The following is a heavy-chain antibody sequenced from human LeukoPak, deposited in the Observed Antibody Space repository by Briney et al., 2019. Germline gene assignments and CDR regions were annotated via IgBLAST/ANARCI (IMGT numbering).Heavy chain of an antibody. CDR1: GFTFSSYA. Sequence: PGGSLRLSYAASGFTFSSYAMTWVRQAPGKGLEWVSVISGSGKFPSYADSVKGRFTISRDNAKNTLYLQMNSLEAEDTAMYYCAKIANFYDSSGFYGWGQGTLVTVSS. J-gene: IGHJ4*02. D-gene: IGHD3-22*01. CDR2: ISGSGKFP. V-gene: IGHV3-23*01. CDR3: AKIANFYDSSGFYG.